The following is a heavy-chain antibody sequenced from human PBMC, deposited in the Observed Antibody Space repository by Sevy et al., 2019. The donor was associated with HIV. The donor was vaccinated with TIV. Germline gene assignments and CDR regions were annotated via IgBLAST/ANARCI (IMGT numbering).Heavy chain of an antibody. CDR1: GLIFSTSP. V-gene: IGHV3-30-3*02. CDR3: AKDDLGSIDY. J-gene: IGHJ4*02. D-gene: IGHD3-10*01. Sequence: GGSLRLSCAASGLIFSTSPMHWVRQAPGKGLECVALLSYDDSDENYADSVKGRFTISRDNSKNTLYLQMNSLRTEDTAVYYCAKDDLGSIDYWGQGTLVTVSS. CDR2: LSYDDSDE.